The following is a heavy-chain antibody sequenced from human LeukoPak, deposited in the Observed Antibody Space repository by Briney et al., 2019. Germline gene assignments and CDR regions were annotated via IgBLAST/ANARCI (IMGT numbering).Heavy chain of an antibody. CDR3: AREDYSYPTSGPFDP. V-gene: IGHV4-61*02. D-gene: IGHD4-11*01. CDR1: GGSISSGSYY. J-gene: IGHJ5*02. Sequence: SQTLSLTCTVSGGSISSGSYYWSWIRQPAGKGLEWIGRIYTSGSTNYNPSLKSRVTISVDTSKNQFSLKLSSVTAADTAVYYCAREDYSYPTSGPFDPWGQGTLVTVSS. CDR2: IYTSGST.